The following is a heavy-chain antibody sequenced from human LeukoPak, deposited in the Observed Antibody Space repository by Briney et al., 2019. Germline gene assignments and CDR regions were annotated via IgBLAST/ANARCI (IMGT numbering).Heavy chain of an antibody. D-gene: IGHD5-12*01. CDR1: GYTFTGYY. CDR3: ARSGYGHYYYYYTDV. V-gene: IGHV1-2*02. CDR2: INPNSGGT. Sequence: ASVKVSCKASGYTFTGYYMHWVRQAPGQGLEWMGWINPNSGGTNYAQKFQGRVTMTRDTSISTAYMELSRLRSDDTAVYYCARSGYGHYYYYYTDVWGEGTTVTVSS. J-gene: IGHJ6*03.